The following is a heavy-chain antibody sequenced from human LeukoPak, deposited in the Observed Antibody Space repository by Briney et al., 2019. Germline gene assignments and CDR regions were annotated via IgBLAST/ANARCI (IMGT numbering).Heavy chain of an antibody. CDR3: ARDKTPGHSYGYGYYYYYGMDV. J-gene: IGHJ6*02. D-gene: IGHD5-18*01. V-gene: IGHV3-30-3*01. CDR2: ISYDGSNK. CDR1: GFAFSSYA. Sequence: GGSLRLSCAASGFAFSSYAMHWVRQAPGKGLEWVAVISYDGSNKYYADSVKGRFTISRDNSKNTLYLQMNSLRAEDTAVYYCARDKTPGHSYGYGYYYYYGMDVWGQGTTVTVSS.